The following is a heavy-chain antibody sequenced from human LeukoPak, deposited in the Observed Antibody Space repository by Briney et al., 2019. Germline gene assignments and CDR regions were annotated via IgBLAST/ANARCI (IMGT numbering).Heavy chain of an antibody. V-gene: IGHV4-59*01. CDR2: IYYSGST. D-gene: IGHD6-19*01. CDR3: ARGYSSGWYNNWFDP. Sequence: SETLSLTCNVSGGSISSYYWSWIRQPPGKGLEWIGYIYYSGSTNYNPSLESRVTISVDTSKNQFSLKLSSVTAADTAVYYCARGYSSGWYNNWFDPWGQGTLVTVSS. CDR1: GGSISSYY. J-gene: IGHJ5*02.